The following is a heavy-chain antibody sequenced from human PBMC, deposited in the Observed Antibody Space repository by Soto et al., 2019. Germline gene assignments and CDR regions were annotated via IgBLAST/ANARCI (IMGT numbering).Heavy chain of an antibody. CDR1: GYSFTSYW. D-gene: IGHD5-18*01. CDR3: TRPEGVQLWLRAFDI. Sequence: GESLKISCKGSGYSFTSYWNGWVRQMPGKGLEWMGMIYPGDSDTRYSTAFQGQVTISADKSISTDFLRRSSLKASDYARYYCTRPEGVQLWLRAFDIWGQGTMVTVSS. CDR2: IYPGDSDT. J-gene: IGHJ3*02. V-gene: IGHV5-51*01.